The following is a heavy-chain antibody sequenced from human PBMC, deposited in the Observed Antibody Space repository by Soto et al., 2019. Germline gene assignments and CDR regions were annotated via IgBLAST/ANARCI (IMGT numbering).Heavy chain of an antibody. CDR3: ARESEDLTSNFDY. J-gene: IGHJ4*02. V-gene: IGHV3-21*06. CDR2: ISSTTNYI. Sequence: PGGSLRLSCAASGFTFTRYSMNWVRQAPGKGLEWVSSISSTTNYIYYGDSMKGRFTISRDNAKNSLYLEMNSLRAEDTAVYYCARESEDLTSNFDYWRQGTLVTVPS. CDR1: GFTFTRYS.